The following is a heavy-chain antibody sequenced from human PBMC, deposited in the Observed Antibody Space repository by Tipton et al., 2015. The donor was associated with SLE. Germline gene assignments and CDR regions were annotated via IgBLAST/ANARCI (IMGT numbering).Heavy chain of an antibody. Sequence: TLSLTCTVSGGSISSGSYYWSWIRQPAGKGLEWIGRIYTSGSTNYNPSLKSRVTISVDTSKNQFSLKLSSVTAADTAVYYCARHRKALRDSSGYYYGDLDIWGQGTMVTVSS. V-gene: IGHV4-61*02. D-gene: IGHD3-22*01. CDR1: GGSISSGSYY. J-gene: IGHJ3*02. CDR2: IYTSGST. CDR3: ARHRKALRDSSGYYYGDLDI.